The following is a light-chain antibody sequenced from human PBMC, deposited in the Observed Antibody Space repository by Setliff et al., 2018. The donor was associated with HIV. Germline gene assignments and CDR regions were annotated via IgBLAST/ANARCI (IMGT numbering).Light chain of an antibody. CDR3: SSYTSSSTPYV. V-gene: IGLV2-14*01. CDR1: SRDIGAYKY. Sequence: QSVLTQPASISGSPGQSITISCTGTSRDIGAYKYVSWYQQHPGKAPKLLIYEVSDRPSGVSNRFSGSKSDNTASLTISGLQTEDEADYYCSSYTSSSTPYVFGTGTKVTVL. J-gene: IGLJ1*01. CDR2: EVS.